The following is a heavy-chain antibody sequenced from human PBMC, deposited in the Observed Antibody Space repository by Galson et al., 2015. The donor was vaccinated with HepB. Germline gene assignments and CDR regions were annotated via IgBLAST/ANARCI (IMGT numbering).Heavy chain of an antibody. CDR3: AGDRGKHWLHPLDY. CDR1: SGSMSSYY. J-gene: IGHJ4*02. CDR2: TSSSGST. Sequence: TLSLTCTVSSGSMSSYYWNWIRQPAGKGLEWIGRTSSSGSTNYNPSLKTRIVMSVDMSKNQFSLKLSSVTAADTAVYYCAGDRGKHWLHPLDYWGQGVLVIVSS. V-gene: IGHV4-4*07. D-gene: IGHD3-10*01.